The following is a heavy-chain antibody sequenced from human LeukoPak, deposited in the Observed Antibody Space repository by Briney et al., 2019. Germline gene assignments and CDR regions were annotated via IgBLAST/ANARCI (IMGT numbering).Heavy chain of an antibody. CDR1: GGTFSSYA. V-gene: IGHV1-69*13. Sequence: GASVKVSCKASGGTFSSYAISWVRQAPGQGLEWMGGIIPIFGTANYAQKFQGRVTITADESTSTAYMELSSLRSEDMAVYYCARGRVVAATSWFDPWGQGTLVTVSS. CDR3: ARGRVVAATSWFDP. J-gene: IGHJ5*02. D-gene: IGHD2-15*01. CDR2: IIPIFGTA.